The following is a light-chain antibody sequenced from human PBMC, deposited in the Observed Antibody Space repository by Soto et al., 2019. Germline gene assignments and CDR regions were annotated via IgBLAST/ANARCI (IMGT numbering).Light chain of an antibody. V-gene: IGLV2-23*03. Sequence: QSALTQPASVSGSPGQSITISCTGTSSDVGSYNLVSWYQQHPGKAPKLIIYEGSKWPSGVSNRFSGSKSGNTASLTISGLQAEDEAEYSCCSYAGGTTFGVFGTGTKLTVL. CDR1: SSDVGSYNL. J-gene: IGLJ1*01. CDR3: CSYAGGTTFGV. CDR2: EGS.